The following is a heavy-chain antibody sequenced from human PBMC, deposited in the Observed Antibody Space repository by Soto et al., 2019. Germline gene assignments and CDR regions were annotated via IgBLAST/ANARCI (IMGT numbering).Heavy chain of an antibody. D-gene: IGHD3-16*01. V-gene: IGHV3-74*01. J-gene: IGHJ4*02. CDR3: VRGPQFGR. Sequence: GGSLRLSCACSTSGFTLSEHFMDWVRQAPGKGLVWISRINDQGGSPTYADSVKGRFTNSRDNVKNTLYLQMSSLSAADTAVYYCVRGPQFGRWGQGTLVTVSS. CDR1: GFTLSEHF. CDR2: INDQGGSP.